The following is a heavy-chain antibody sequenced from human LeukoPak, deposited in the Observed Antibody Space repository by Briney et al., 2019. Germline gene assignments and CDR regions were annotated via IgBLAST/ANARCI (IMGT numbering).Heavy chain of an antibody. CDR3: AKGGEVSSWYKRLKLYFDY. D-gene: IGHD6-13*01. CDR2: IYSDGRT. V-gene: IGHV3-53*05. J-gene: IGHJ4*02. Sequence: GGSLRLSCAASGFTVSGFTVSNKYMTWVRQAPGKGLEWVSLIYSDGRTNYADSVKGRCTISRDNSKNTLYLQMNSLRIEDTAVYYCAKGGEVSSWYKRLKLYFDYWGQGTLVTVSS. CDR1: GFTVSGFTVSNKY.